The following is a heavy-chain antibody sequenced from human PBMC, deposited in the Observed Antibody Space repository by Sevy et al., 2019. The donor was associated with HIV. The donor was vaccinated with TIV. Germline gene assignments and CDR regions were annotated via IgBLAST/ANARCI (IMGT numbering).Heavy chain of an antibody. J-gene: IGHJ4*02. CDR2: ITRDGSST. V-gene: IGHV3-74*01. D-gene: IGHD3-16*01. CDR1: GFTFSNYW. CDR3: VRDNLGYTYAYASV. Sequence: GGSLRLSCATSGFTFSNYWMHWVRLLPGKGLEWVSRITRDGSSTSYADSVKGRFTISRDNAKNTLHLQMISLRAEDSALYYCVRDNLGYTYAYASVWGQGSLVTVSS.